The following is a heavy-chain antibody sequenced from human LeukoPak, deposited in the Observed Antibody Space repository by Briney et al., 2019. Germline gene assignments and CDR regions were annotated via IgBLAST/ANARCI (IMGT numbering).Heavy chain of an antibody. CDR2: IYYSGST. Sequence: SETLSLTCTVSGGSISSYYWSWIRQPPGKGLEWIGYIYYSGSTNYNPSLKSRVTISVDTSKNQFSLKLISVTAADTAVYYCARVWAPTRLGLYLPRSAFDIWGQGTMVTVSS. D-gene: IGHD2-8*01. CDR3: ARVWAPTRLGLYLPRSAFDI. CDR1: GGSISSYY. J-gene: IGHJ3*02. V-gene: IGHV4-59*01.